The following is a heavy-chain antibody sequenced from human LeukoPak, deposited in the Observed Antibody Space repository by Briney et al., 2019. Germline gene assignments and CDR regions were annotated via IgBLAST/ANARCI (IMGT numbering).Heavy chain of an antibody. V-gene: IGHV3-30-3*01. Sequence: GGSLRLSCAASGFTFSSYAMHWVRQAPGKGLEWVAVISYDGSNKYYADSVKGRFTISRDNSKNTLYLQMNSLRAEDTAVYYCARGGGLSGWAAFDYWGQGTLVTVSS. J-gene: IGHJ4*02. CDR1: GFTFSSYA. CDR3: ARGGGLSGWAAFDY. D-gene: IGHD6-19*01. CDR2: ISYDGSNK.